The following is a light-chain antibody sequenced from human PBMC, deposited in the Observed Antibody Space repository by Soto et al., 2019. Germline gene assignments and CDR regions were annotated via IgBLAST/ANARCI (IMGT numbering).Light chain of an antibody. Sequence: DVQMTQSPSSLSAAVGDRVTITFHASHDISDYLNWYQHKPGKAPNLLIYDASSLESGVPSRFSGSGSGTEFTLTISSLQSEDFAVYYCQQYNNWPPITFGQGTRLAI. CDR2: DAS. CDR1: HDISDY. V-gene: IGKV1-33*01. J-gene: IGKJ5*01. CDR3: QQYNNWPPIT.